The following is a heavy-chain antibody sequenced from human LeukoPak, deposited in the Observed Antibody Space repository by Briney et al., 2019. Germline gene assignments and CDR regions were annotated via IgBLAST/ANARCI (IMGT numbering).Heavy chain of an antibody. J-gene: IGHJ4*02. CDR2: IYYSGST. Sequence: PSETLSLTCSVSGGTISNSRYYWGWLRQPPGKGLEWIGTIYYSGSTYYNPSLKSRVTISVDTSKNQFSLNLSSVTAADTAVYYCARLFGYSDYDSHYFFDYWGQGTLVTVSS. CDR3: ARLFGYSDYDSHYFFDY. D-gene: IGHD5-12*01. V-gene: IGHV4-39*01. CDR1: GGTISNSRYY.